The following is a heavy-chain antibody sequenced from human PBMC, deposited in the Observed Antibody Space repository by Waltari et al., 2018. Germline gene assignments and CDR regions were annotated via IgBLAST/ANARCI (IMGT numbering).Heavy chain of an antibody. CDR1: GFTFSSYE. D-gene: IGHD4-17*01. V-gene: IGHV3-48*03. CDR2: ISSSGSTI. CDR3: ARDFSAPRSMTTVTTDYVDY. J-gene: IGHJ4*02. Sequence: GGGLVQPGGSLRLSCAASGFTFSSYEMNWVRQAPGKGLEWVSYISSSGSTIYYADSVKGRFTISRDNAKNSLYLQMNSLRAEDTAVYYCARDFSAPRSMTTVTTDYVDYWGQGTLVTVSS.